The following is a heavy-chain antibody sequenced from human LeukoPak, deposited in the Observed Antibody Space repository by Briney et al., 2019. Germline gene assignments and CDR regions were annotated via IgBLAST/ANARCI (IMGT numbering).Heavy chain of an antibody. CDR1: GFTFDDYA. CDR2: IYSGGST. CDR3: ALQQLKRYYFDY. J-gene: IGHJ4*02. D-gene: IGHD6-13*01. V-gene: IGHV3-66*01. Sequence: GGSLRLSCAASGFTFDDYAMHWVRQAPGKGLEWVSVIYSGGSTYYADSVKGRFTISRDNSKNTLYLQMNSLRAEDTAVYFCALQQLKRYYFDYWGQGTLVTVSS.